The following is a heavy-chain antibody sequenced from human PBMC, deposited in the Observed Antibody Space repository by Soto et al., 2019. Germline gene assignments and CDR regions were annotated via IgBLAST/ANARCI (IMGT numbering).Heavy chain of an antibody. CDR1: GFTFSDYY. CDR3: ALDLGYYDSSGYFAY. D-gene: IGHD3-22*01. J-gene: IGHJ4*02. V-gene: IGHV3-11*01. Sequence: PGGSLRLSCAASGFTFSDYYMSWIRQAPGKGLEGVSYISSSDNIIYYADSVKGRFTISRDHAKNSLYLQVNSLSAEDTAVYYCALDLGYYDSSGYFAYWGQRSLVTVSS. CDR2: ISSSDNII.